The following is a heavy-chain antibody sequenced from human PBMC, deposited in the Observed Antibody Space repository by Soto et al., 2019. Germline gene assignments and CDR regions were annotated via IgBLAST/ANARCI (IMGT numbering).Heavy chain of an antibody. D-gene: IGHD2-15*01. CDR2: IIPIFGTA. CDR1: GGTFSSYA. Sequence: ASVKVSCKXSGGTFSSYAISWVRQAPGQGLEWMGGIIPIFGTANYAQKFQGRVTITADKSTSTAYMELSSLRSEDTAVYYCAREGVAAHYGMDVWGQGTTVTVSS. CDR3: AREGVAAHYGMDV. J-gene: IGHJ6*02. V-gene: IGHV1-69*06.